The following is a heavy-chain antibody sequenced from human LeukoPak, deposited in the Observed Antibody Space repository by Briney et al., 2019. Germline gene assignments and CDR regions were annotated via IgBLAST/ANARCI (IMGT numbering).Heavy chain of an antibody. CDR2: ISAYNGNT. J-gene: IGHJ4*02. D-gene: IGHD4-17*01. CDR1: GYTSTSYG. V-gene: IGHV1-18*01. CDR3: ARDPLYGDYTDPPYYFDY. Sequence: GASVKVSCKASGYTSTSYGISWVRQAPGQGLEWMGWISAYNGNTNYAQKLQGRVTMTTDTSTSTAYMELRSLRSDDTAVYYCARDPLYGDYTDPPYYFDYWGQGTLVTVSS.